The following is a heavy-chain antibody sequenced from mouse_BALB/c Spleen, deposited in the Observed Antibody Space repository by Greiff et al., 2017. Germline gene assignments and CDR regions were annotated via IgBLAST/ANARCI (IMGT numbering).Heavy chain of an antibody. Sequence: EVQLVESGGDLVKPGGSLKLSCAASGFTFSSYGMSWVRQTPDKRLEWVATISSGGSYTYYPDSVKGRFTISRDNAKNTLYLQMSSLKSEDTAMYYCARYYDYDVDYWGQGTTLTVSS. J-gene: IGHJ2*01. CDR1: GFTFSSYG. V-gene: IGHV5-6*01. D-gene: IGHD2-4*01. CDR2: ISSGGSYT. CDR3: ARYYDYDVDY.